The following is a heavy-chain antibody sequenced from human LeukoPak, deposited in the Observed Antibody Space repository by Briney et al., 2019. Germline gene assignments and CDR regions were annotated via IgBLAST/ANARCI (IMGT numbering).Heavy chain of an antibody. D-gene: IGHD1-26*01. V-gene: IGHV3-49*04. Sequence: QPGRSLRLSCTASGFTFGDYAMSWVRQAPGNGLEWVGFITSKAYGATTDYVASVKGRFTISRDDSKSIAYLQMNSLKTEDTAVYYCSRHIVGARTYFDYWGQGALVTVSS. J-gene: IGHJ4*02. CDR3: SRHIVGARTYFDY. CDR1: GFTFGDYA. CDR2: ITSKAYGATT.